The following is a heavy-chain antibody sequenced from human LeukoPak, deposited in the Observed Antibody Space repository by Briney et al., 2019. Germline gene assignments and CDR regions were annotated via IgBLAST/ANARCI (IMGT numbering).Heavy chain of an antibody. Sequence: PGGSLRLSCAASGFTFSNYEMNWVRQAPGKGLEWVAVISYDGSNKYYADSVKGRFTISRDNSKNTLYLQMNSLRAEDTAVYYCAKASSPYGSGSYTSFDYWGQGTLVTVSS. CDR2: ISYDGSNK. CDR3: AKASSPYGSGSYTSFDY. V-gene: IGHV3-30*18. J-gene: IGHJ4*02. D-gene: IGHD3-10*01. CDR1: GFTFSNYE.